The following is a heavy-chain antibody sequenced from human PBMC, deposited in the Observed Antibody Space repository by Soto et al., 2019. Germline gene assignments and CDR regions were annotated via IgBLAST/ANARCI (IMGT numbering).Heavy chain of an antibody. D-gene: IGHD6-6*01. CDR2: MNPNSGNT. CDR3: ARVYSSWDYFDY. CDR1: GGTFSSYA. J-gene: IGHJ4*02. V-gene: IGHV1-8*02. Sequence: ASVKVSCKASGGTFSSYAISWVRQATGQGLEWMGWMNPNSGNTGYAQKFQGRVNMTRNTSISTAYMELSSLRSEVTAVYYCARVYSSWDYFDYWGQGTLVTVSS.